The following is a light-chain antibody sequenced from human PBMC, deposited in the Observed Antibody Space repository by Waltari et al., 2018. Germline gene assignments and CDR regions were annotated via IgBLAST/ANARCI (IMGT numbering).Light chain of an antibody. J-gene: IGLJ2*01. CDR3: QTWDPDTVV. CDR1: SEHSAYA. V-gene: IGLV4-69*01. CDR2: IDGGGGH. Sequence: QLAVTQSPSASASLGASVKLTCTLSSEHSAYAIAWHQHQPEKGPRFLMTIDGGGGHTKGDGIPDRFSGFNSGAERYLTISSLQYEDEAAYYCQTWDPDTVVFGGGTKLTV.